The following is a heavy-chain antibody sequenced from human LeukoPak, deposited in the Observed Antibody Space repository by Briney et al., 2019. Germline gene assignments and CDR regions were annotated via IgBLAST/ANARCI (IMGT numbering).Heavy chain of an antibody. CDR3: AQAYSSGWYPR. V-gene: IGHV3-23*01. J-gene: IGHJ4*02. D-gene: IGHD6-19*01. Sequence: GGSLRLSCAVSGSTISNYGMSWFRQAPGKGLEWVSAISTSGDTEYYADSVKGRFIISRDTSRNTLYLEVNSLRVEDTALYYCAQAYSSGWYPRWGQGTLVTVSS. CDR2: ISTSGDTE. CDR1: GSTISNYG.